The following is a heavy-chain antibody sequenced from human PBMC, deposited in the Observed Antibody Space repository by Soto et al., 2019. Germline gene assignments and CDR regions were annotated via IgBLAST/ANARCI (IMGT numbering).Heavy chain of an antibody. CDR2: INHSGST. D-gene: IGHD4-17*01. CDR3: ARLRLSGDLDFDY. Sequence: SETLSLTCAVYGGSFSGYYWSWIRQPPGKGLEWIGEINHSGSTNYNPSLKSRVTISVDTSKNQFSLKLSSVTAADTAVYYCARLRLSGDLDFDYWGQGTLVTASS. V-gene: IGHV4-34*01. J-gene: IGHJ4*02. CDR1: GGSFSGYY.